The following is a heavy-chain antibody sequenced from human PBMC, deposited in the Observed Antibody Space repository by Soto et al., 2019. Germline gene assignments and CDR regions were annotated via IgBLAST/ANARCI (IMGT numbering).Heavy chain of an antibody. J-gene: IGHJ5*02. D-gene: IGHD5-18*01. CDR1: VESISSNNNY. CDR3: ARGRGYSYGLDP. V-gene: IGHV4-30-4*01. CDR2: ISYSGTT. Sequence: SETLSLTCTVSVESISSNNNYWSWIRQPPGEGLEWIGFISYSGTTSYSPSLKSRVAISLDTSKNQFSLSLSSVTAADTAVYYCARGRGYSYGLDPWGQGTLVTVSS.